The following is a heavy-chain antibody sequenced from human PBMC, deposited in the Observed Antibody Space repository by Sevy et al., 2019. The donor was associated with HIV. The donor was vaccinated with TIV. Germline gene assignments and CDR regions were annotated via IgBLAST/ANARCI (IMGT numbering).Heavy chain of an antibody. V-gene: IGHV4-59*08. CDR2: IYYNGHI. CDR3: AGENAWGRGYS. Sequence: SETLSLTCTVSGGSITSLYWNWIRQPPGKGLEWIANIYYNGHINYNPSLKSRVTFLLDTSKNLVSLRLSSVTAADTAMYYCAGENAWGRGYSWGQGTLVTVSS. D-gene: IGHD1-26*01. CDR1: GGSITSLY. J-gene: IGHJ4*02.